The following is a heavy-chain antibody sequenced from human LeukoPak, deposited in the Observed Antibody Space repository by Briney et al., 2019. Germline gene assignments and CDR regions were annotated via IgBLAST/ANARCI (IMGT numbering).Heavy chain of an antibody. D-gene: IGHD6-6*01. J-gene: IGHJ5*02. V-gene: IGHV1-69*02. CDR3: AATSSIINWFDP. Sequence: ASVKVSCKSSGGSLRNYTILWVRQAPGQGLEWMGRIVPFVDITNYAHNFQDRVTITADKSTNTAYIELSSLRSEDTAVYYCAATSSIINWFDPWGQGTLVTVSS. CDR2: IVPFVDIT. CDR1: GGSLRNYT.